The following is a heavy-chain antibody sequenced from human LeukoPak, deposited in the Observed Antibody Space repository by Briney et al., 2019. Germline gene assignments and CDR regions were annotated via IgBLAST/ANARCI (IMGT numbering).Heavy chain of an antibody. J-gene: IGHJ5*02. V-gene: IGHV3-7*05. CDR3: ARVVVGVTNRFDP. CDR2: INQAGSEK. Sequence: GSLRLSCAASGXIFSSYCMSWVRQAPGKGLEWVANINQAGSEKYYVDSVKGRFTISRDNAKNSLFLQMNSLRAEDTAVYFCARVVVGVTNRFDPWGQGTLVIVSS. CDR1: GXIFSSYC. D-gene: IGHD2-15*01.